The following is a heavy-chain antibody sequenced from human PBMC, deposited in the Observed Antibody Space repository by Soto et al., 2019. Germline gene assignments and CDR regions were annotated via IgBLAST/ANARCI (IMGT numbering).Heavy chain of an antibody. CDR3: ARESHDILTGPPWVWYFDL. CDR2: INDRGSI. V-gene: IGHV4-34*01. Sequence: QVQLQQWGAGPLRPLETLSLTCGVSGGSFSGYYWAWIRQSPGKGLEWIGEINDRGSINYNPSLKIRVWISVDTSKNHYSLNLRSVTAADTAVYYCARESHDILTGPPWVWYFDLWGRGTLVTVSS. J-gene: IGHJ2*01. D-gene: IGHD3-9*01. CDR1: GGSFSGYY.